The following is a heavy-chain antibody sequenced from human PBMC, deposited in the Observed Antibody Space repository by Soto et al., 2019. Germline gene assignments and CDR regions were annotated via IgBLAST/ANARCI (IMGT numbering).Heavy chain of an antibody. Sequence: QVQLQESGPGLVKPSGTLSLTCTVSGGSIRSYYWSWIRQPPGKGLEWIGYIYYSGTTSYNPSLKSRVIISVDTSKNQFSLRLSSVTAADTAVYYCARTRYLYSSSWENWFDPWGQGTLVTVSS. CDR3: ARTRYLYSSSWENWFDP. D-gene: IGHD6-13*01. V-gene: IGHV4-59*01. CDR2: IYYSGTT. CDR1: GGSIRSYY. J-gene: IGHJ5*02.